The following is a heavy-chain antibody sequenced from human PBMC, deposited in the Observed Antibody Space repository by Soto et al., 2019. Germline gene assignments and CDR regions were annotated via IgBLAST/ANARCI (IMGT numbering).Heavy chain of an antibody. CDR1: GGTFSSYA. CDR3: TRLPGSSTSFEIYYYYYYGMHV. V-gene: IGHV1-69*01. Sequence: QVQLVQSGAEVKKPGSSVKVSCKASGGTFSSYAISWVRQAPGQGLEWMGGIIPISGTANYAQKFQGRVTITADESTSTAYIELSSLRSEDMAVYYCTRLPGSSTSFEIYYYYYYGMHVLGQGTTVTVSS. D-gene: IGHD2-2*01. CDR2: IIPISGTA. J-gene: IGHJ6*02.